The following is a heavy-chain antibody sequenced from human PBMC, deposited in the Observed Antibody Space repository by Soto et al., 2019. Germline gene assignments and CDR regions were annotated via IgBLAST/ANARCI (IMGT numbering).Heavy chain of an antibody. CDR3: ARDPALDY. CDR2: LYVGNGQT. Sequence: ASWKVAFKASAHTFSTYTIHWVRQAPGQTLEWMGWLYVGNGQTKYSQKFQARVTITRDTSASTVYMELSSLSSEDTAVYYCARDPALDYWGQGTLVTVSS. J-gene: IGHJ4*01. V-gene: IGHV1-3*01. CDR1: AHTFSTYT.